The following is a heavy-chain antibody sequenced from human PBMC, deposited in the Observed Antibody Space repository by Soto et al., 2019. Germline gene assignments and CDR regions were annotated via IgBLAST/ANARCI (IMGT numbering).Heavy chain of an antibody. CDR2: ISGSGGST. V-gene: IGHV3-23*01. CDR1: GFTFSSYA. CDR3: ERPDYYYYNMDV. Sequence: AGGSLRLSCAASGFTFSSYAMSWVRQAPGKGLEWVSAISGSGGSTYYADSVKGRFTISRDNSKSTLYLQMNSLRAEDTAVYYCERPDYYYYNMDVWGQGTTVTVSS. J-gene: IGHJ6*02.